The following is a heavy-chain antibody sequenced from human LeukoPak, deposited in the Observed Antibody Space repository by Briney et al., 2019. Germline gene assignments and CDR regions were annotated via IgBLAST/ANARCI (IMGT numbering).Heavy chain of an antibody. J-gene: IGHJ4*02. CDR1: GFTFSSYA. CDR3: AKDREIVGALYYFDY. D-gene: IGHD1-26*01. Sequence: PGGSLRLSCAASGFTFSSYAMHWVRQAPGKGLEWVAVISYDGSNKYYADSVKGRFTISRDNSRNTLYLQMNSLRAEDTAVYYCAKDREIVGALYYFDYWGQGTLVTVSS. V-gene: IGHV3-30*04. CDR2: ISYDGSNK.